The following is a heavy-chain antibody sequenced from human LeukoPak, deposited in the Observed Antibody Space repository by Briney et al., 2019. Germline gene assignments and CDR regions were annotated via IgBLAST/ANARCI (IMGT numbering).Heavy chain of an antibody. Sequence: SVKVSCKASGGTFSSYAISWVRQAPGQGLEWMGGIIPIFGTANYAQKFQGRVTITADKSTSTAYMELSSLRSEDTAVYYCARGGETYYYDSSGYYYFDYWGQGTLVTVSS. CDR1: GGTFSSYA. V-gene: IGHV1-69*06. D-gene: IGHD3-22*01. J-gene: IGHJ4*02. CDR2: IIPIFGTA. CDR3: ARGGETYYYDSSGYYYFDY.